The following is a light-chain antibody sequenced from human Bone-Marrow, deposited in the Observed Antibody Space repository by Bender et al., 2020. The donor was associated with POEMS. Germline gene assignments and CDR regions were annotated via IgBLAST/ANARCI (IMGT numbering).Light chain of an antibody. CDR2: QDT. CDR1: DLGDKY. J-gene: IGLJ2*01. CDR3: QAWDTYSVI. Sequence: SYEVTQPPSVSVSPGQTASITCSGDDLGDKYVAWYQQKPGQSPVLVIYQDTKRPSGIPERFSGSNSGNTATLTISGTQAIGEADYYCQAWDTYSVIFGGGTKLTVL. V-gene: IGLV3-1*01.